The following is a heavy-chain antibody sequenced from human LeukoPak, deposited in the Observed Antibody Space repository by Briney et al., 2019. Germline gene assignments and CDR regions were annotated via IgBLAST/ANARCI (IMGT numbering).Heavy chain of an antibody. D-gene: IGHD6-19*01. CDR1: GGSISSYY. CDR2: IYYSGST. J-gene: IGHJ4*02. Sequence: PSETLSLTCTVSGGSISSYYWSWIRQPPGKGLEWIGYIYYSGSTNYNPSLKSRVTISVDTSKNQFSLKLISVTAADTAVYYCARWAYSNAWYAFDHWGQGTLVTVSS. V-gene: IGHV4-59*12. CDR3: ARWAYSNAWYAFDH.